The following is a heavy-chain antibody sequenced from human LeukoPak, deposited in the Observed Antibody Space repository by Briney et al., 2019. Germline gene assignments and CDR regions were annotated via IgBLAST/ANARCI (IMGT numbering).Heavy chain of an antibody. D-gene: IGHD2-2*01. CDR2: IYPRDGST. Sequence: ASVKVSCKASGYSFTSNYIHWVRQAPGQGLEWMGMIYPRDGSTSYAQKFQGRVTVTRDTSTSTVHMELSGLRSEDTAVYYCARGTIVVVPAPPYGMDVWGQGTTVTVSS. J-gene: IGHJ6*02. CDR3: ARGTIVVVPAPPYGMDV. CDR1: GYSFTSNY. V-gene: IGHV1-46*01.